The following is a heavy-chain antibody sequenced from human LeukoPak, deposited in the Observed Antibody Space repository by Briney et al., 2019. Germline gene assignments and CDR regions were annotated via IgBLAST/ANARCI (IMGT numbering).Heavy chain of an antibody. Sequence: PGRSLRLSCAASGFTFDDYAMHWARQAPGKGLEWVSGISWNSGSIGYADSVKGRFTISRDNAKNSLYLQMNSLRAEDTALYYCAKDIGYGSTLGYYYGMDVWGRGTTVTVSS. D-gene: IGHD3-10*01. V-gene: IGHV3-9*01. J-gene: IGHJ6*02. CDR2: ISWNSGSI. CDR3: AKDIGYGSTLGYYYGMDV. CDR1: GFTFDDYA.